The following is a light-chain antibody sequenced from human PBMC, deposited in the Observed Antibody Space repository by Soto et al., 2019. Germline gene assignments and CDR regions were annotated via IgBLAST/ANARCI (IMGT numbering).Light chain of an antibody. CDR2: DVT. Sequence: QSALTQAASVSGSPGQSITISCTGSSSDIGGYNYVSWYQQHPGKAPKLMLYDVTNRPSGVSNRFSGSKSGNTASLTISGLQAEDEADYYCISYTNQRTPYVFGTGTEVT. CDR1: SSDIGGYNY. J-gene: IGLJ1*01. CDR3: ISYTNQRTPYV. V-gene: IGLV2-14*03.